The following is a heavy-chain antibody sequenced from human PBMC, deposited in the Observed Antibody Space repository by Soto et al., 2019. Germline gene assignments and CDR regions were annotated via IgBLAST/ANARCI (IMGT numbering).Heavy chain of an antibody. J-gene: IGHJ4*02. V-gene: IGHV3-72*01. Sequence: ARLVESGGGLVQPGGSLRLSCEASGFSFSAHYMAWVRQAPGKGLEWGGRISHRADREHTLYAASVRASFTISRDNSKMSLSLVITSLKFDDTADYYCAAESWYKYDFWGQGTLVTV. CDR3: AAESWYKYDF. CDR2: ISHRADREHT. CDR1: GFSFSAHY. D-gene: IGHD1-20*01.